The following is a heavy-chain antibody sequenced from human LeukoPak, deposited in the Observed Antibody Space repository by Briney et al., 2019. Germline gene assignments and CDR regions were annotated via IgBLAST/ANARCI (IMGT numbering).Heavy chain of an antibody. J-gene: IGHJ1*01. CDR1: GFTFSSYA. CDR3: ARDKFSSTGQYFQH. D-gene: IGHD2-2*01. CDR2: ISYDGSNK. Sequence: PGGSLRLSCAASGFTFSSYAMHWVRQAPGKGLEWVAVISYDGSNKYYADSVKGRFTISRDNSKNTLYLRMNSLRAEDTAVYYCARDKFSSTGQYFQHWGQGTLVTVSS. V-gene: IGHV3-30*04.